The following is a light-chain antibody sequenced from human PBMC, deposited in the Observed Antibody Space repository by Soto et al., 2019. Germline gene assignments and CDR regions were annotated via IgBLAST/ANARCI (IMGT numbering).Light chain of an antibody. Sequence: EIVMTQSPATLSVSPGDRATLSCRASQSVTSNLAWYQQKPGQAPRLLIYGASTRATGNPVRFSGIGSGTEFTLTISSLQSEDFAVYFCQQYNNWPPITFGQGTRLEIK. V-gene: IGKV3-15*01. J-gene: IGKJ5*01. CDR3: QQYNNWPPIT. CDR1: QSVTSN. CDR2: GAS.